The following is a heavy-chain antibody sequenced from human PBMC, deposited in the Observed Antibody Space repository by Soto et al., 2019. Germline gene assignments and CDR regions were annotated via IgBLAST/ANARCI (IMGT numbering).Heavy chain of an antibody. Sequence: PGESLKISCAASGFTFSDYQMSWIRQAPGKGLEWVSYISSSGDITYYADSVRGRFTISRDNAKNSLYLQMNSLRAEDTAVYYCARDLGYYASSGYFDYWGQGTLVTVSS. D-gene: IGHD3-22*01. CDR3: ARDLGYYASSGYFDY. CDR2: ISSSGDIT. J-gene: IGHJ4*02. CDR1: GFTFSDYQ. V-gene: IGHV3-11*01.